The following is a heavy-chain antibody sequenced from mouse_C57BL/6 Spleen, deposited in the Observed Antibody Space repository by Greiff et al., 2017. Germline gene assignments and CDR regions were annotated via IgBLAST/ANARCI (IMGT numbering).Heavy chain of an antibody. CDR2: ISYDGSN. Sequence: EVQVVESGPGLVKPSQSLSLTCSVTGYSITSGYYWNWIRQFPGNKLEWMGYISYDGSNNYNPSLKNRISITRDTSKNQFFLKLNSVTTEDTATYYCARDMDYYGSSHWYFDVWGTGTTVTVSS. CDR3: ARDMDYYGSSHWYFDV. J-gene: IGHJ1*03. CDR1: GYSITSGYY. V-gene: IGHV3-6*01. D-gene: IGHD1-1*01.